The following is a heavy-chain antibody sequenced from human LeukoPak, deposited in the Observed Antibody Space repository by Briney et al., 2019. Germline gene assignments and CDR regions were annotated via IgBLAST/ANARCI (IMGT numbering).Heavy chain of an antibody. D-gene: IGHD2-2*01. J-gene: IGHJ6*02. CDR1: GFTFSSYG. CDR2: IWYDGSNK. V-gene: IGHV3-33*01. CDR3: ARPSGGLVVHLDV. Sequence: GRSLRLSCAASGFTFSSYGMHWVRQAPGKGLEWVAVIWYDGSNKYYADSVKGRFTISRDNSKNTLYLQMNSLRAEDTAVYYCARPSGGLVVHLDVWGQGTTVTVSS.